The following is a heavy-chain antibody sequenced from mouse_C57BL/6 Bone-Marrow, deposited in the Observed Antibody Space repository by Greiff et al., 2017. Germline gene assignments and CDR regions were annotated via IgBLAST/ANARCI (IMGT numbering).Heavy chain of an antibody. Sequence: VQLQQSVAELVRPGASVKLSCTASGFNIKNTYMHWVKQRPEQGLEWIGRIDPANGNTKYAPKFQGKATITADTSSNTAYKQLSSLTSEDTAIYYCDSEYDGSSCKSAVGYWGQGTSVTVSS. V-gene: IGHV14-3*01. CDR3: DSEYDGSSCKSAVGY. J-gene: IGHJ4*01. CDR1: GFNIKNTY. D-gene: IGHD1-1*01. CDR2: IDPANGNT.